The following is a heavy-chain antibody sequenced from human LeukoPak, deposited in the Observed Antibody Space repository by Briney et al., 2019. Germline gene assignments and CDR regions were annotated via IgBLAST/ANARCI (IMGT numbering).Heavy chain of an antibody. CDR3: ARADGGNGAIDY. CDR1: GGSFSGYY. D-gene: IGHD4-23*01. Sequence: KPSETLSLTCAVYGGSFSGYYWSWIRQPPGKGLEWIGEINHSGSTNYNPSLKSRVTISVDRSKNQFSLKLSSVTAADTAVYYCARADGGNGAIDYWGQGTLVTVSS. J-gene: IGHJ4*02. CDR2: INHSGST. V-gene: IGHV4-34*01.